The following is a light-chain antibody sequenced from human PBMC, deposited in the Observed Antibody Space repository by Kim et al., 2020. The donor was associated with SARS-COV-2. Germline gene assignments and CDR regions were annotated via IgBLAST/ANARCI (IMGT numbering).Light chain of an antibody. CDR2: GNR. CDR1: GSKRWAGYV. J-gene: IGLJ3*02. CDR3: QSFASRPSSSRV. Sequence: VTTSWDGDGSKRWAGYVVHWCAQLPETARQQRIYGNRNRPSGVSDRFSGYKSGTSASLAITGLQAEDEADYYCQSFASRPSSSRVFGGGTQRTVL. V-gene: IGLV1-40*01.